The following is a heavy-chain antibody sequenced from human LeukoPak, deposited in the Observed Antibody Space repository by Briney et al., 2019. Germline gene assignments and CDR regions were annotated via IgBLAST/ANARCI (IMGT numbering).Heavy chain of an antibody. J-gene: IGHJ4*02. D-gene: IGHD1-26*01. CDR2: ISGSGGST. V-gene: IGHV3-23*01. CDR3: AKDRIVGVTTSYDYFDY. CDR1: GFTFSSYA. Sequence: QAGGSLRLSGAGSGFTFSSYAMSWVRQAPGKGLEWVSAISGSGGSTYYADSVKGRFTISRDNSKNTLYLQMNSLRAEDTAVYYCAKDRIVGVTTSYDYFDYWGQGTLVTVSS.